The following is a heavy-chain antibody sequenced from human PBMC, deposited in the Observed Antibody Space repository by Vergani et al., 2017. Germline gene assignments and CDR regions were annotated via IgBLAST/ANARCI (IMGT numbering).Heavy chain of an antibody. Sequence: EVALVQARPEMRKPGESLKISCKGSEYSFGNYWIGWVRQIPGKGLEWMVIIYPAYSDTRYSPSFQVQVTISADKSISTAFLPWDSLKASDTALLYCATNTTYPDSWGQGTLVTVSS. J-gene: IGHJ4*02. D-gene: IGHD1-1*01. CDR2: IYPAYSDT. V-gene: IGHV5-51*01. CDR3: ATNTTYPDS. CDR1: EYSFGNYW.